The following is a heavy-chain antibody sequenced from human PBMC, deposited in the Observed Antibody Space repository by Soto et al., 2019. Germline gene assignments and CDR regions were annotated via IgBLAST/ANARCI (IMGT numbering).Heavy chain of an antibody. CDR1: GGSISSGDYY. J-gene: IGHJ4*02. Sequence: SETLSLTCTVSGGSISSGDYYWSWIRQPPGKGLECIGYIYYSGSTYYKPSLKSRVTISLDTSKSQFSVRLSSVTAADTAVYYCARLYYYETRRYFDYWGQGALVTVSS. D-gene: IGHD3-22*01. CDR3: ARLYYYETRRYFDY. V-gene: IGHV4-30-4*02. CDR2: IYYSGST.